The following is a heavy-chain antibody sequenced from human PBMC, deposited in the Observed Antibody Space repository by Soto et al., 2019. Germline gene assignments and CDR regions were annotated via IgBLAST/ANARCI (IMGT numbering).Heavy chain of an antibody. CDR2: ISYDGTYQ. CDR3: AKQHSDLVIGAFDV. D-gene: IGHD4-4*01. V-gene: IGHV3-30*18. J-gene: IGHJ3*01. Sequence: GGSLRLSCAAPGFMFSSFGIHWVRQAPGKGLEWVAVISYDGTYQYYDDSVKGRFTISRDNSGNTVALQMNSLRPEDTAVYYCAKQHSDLVIGAFDVWGPGAVVTV. CDR1: GFMFSSFG.